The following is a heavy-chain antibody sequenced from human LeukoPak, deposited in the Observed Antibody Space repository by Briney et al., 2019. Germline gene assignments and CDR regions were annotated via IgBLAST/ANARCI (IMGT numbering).Heavy chain of an antibody. J-gene: IGHJ3*02. CDR1: GGSISSGGYY. Sequence: SETLSLTCTVSGGSISSGGYYWSWIRQHPGKGLEWIGYIYYSGSTYYNPSLKSRVTISVDTSKNQFSLKLSSVTAADTAVYYCARGSLYYYDSSGYYWGAFDIWGQGTMVTVSS. D-gene: IGHD3-22*01. CDR2: IYYSGST. CDR3: ARGSLYYYDSSGYYWGAFDI. V-gene: IGHV4-31*03.